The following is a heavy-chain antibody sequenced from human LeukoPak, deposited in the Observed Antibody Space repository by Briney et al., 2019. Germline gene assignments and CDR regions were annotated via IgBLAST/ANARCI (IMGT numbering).Heavy chain of an antibody. V-gene: IGHV3-11*05. CDR1: GFTFSDHY. CDR3: ARDLYSSSWFDI. CDR2: ISSSSSFT. Sequence: GGSLRLSCAASGFTFSDHYMSWIRQAPGKGLEWVSYISSSSSFTNYADSVKGRFTISRDNAKTSLYLQMNSLRAEDTAVYYCARDLYSSSWFDIWGQGTKVTVSS. J-gene: IGHJ3*02. D-gene: IGHD6-13*01.